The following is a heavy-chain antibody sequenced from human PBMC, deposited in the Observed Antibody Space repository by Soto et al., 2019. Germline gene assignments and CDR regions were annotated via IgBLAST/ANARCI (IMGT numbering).Heavy chain of an antibody. Sequence: EVQLVESGGGLVQPGGSLRLSCAISGFTFSSYEMNWVRQAPGKGLEWISYIDNIADTIYYADSVKGRFTVSRDNARNSLYLQMNSLRAEHTAVYYCARGRCTSSACYWDFDYWGQGTQVTVSS. CDR3: ARGRCTSSACYWDFDY. V-gene: IGHV3-48*03. CDR1: GFTFSSYE. D-gene: IGHD2-2*01. CDR2: IDNIADTI. J-gene: IGHJ4*02.